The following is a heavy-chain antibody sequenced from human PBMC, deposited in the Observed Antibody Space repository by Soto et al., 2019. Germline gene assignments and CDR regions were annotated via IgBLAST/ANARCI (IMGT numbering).Heavy chain of an antibody. CDR3: ARPPGYISDWDHFDL. V-gene: IGHV1-2*02. D-gene: IGHD2-21*02. CDR1: GYTFTGYY. Sequence: GASVKVSCKASGYTFTGYYMHWVRQAPGQGFEWMGRISPKSGGTNYAQKFQGRVTMTWDTSLNTAYMELSSLISEDTAVYYCARPPGYISDWDHFDLWGQGTLVTVSS. CDR2: ISPKSGGT. J-gene: IGHJ4*02.